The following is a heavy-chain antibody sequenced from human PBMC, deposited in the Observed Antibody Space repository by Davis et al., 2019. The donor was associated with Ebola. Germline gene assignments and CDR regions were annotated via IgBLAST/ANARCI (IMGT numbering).Heavy chain of an antibody. Sequence: AASVKVSCKASGYTFTGYYMHWVRQPPGQGLEWMGCINPNSGGTNYAQKFQGWVTMTRDTSISTAYMELGRLTSEDTAVYYCARGCRATVLMGEWYFDLWGRGTLVTVSS. CDR2: INPNSGGT. CDR1: GYTFTGYY. CDR3: ARGCRATVLMGEWYFDL. V-gene: IGHV1-2*04. J-gene: IGHJ2*01. D-gene: IGHD4-23*01.